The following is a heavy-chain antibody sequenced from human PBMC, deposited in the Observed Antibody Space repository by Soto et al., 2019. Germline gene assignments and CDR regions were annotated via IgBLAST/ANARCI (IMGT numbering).Heavy chain of an antibody. CDR3: AIDLDSSGYHDAFDI. Sequence: QVQLVESGGGVVQPGRSLRLSCAASGFTFSSYAMHWVRQAPGKGLEWVAVISYAGSNKYYADSVKGRFTISRDNSKNTVYRQMNRLRAEDTAVYYCAIDLDSSGYHDAFDIWYEGTMVMVSS. V-gene: IGHV3-30-3*01. J-gene: IGHJ3*02. CDR1: GFTFSSYA. D-gene: IGHD3-22*01. CDR2: ISYAGSNK.